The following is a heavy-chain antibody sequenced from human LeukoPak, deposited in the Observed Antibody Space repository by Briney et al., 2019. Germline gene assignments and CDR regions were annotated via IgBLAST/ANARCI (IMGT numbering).Heavy chain of an antibody. D-gene: IGHD2-2*01. J-gene: IGHJ5*02. CDR2: IKQDGSEK. Sequence: GCLRLSCAASGFSFISYWMRWGRQAPGEGLEWVAKIKQDGSEKYYVDSVKGRFTISRDNAKNSLYLQMNSLRAEDTAVYYCARERAIVVVPAAPDWFDPWGQGTLVTVSS. CDR3: ARERAIVVVPAAPDWFDP. CDR1: GFSFISYW. V-gene: IGHV3-7*03.